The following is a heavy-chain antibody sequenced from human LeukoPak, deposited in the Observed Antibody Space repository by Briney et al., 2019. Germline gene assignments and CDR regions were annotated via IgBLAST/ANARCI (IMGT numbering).Heavy chain of an antibody. CDR3: TRHITAAGPDY. V-gene: IGHV5-51*01. J-gene: IGHJ4*02. CDR1: GYSFTSHW. D-gene: IGHD6-13*01. Sequence: GESLKISCRGSGYSFTSHWIGWVRQMPGKGLEWMAIIYAGDSGTRISPSFQGQVTISADRSISTAYLQWSSLKASDTAIYYCTRHITAAGPDYWGQGTLVTVSS. CDR2: IYAGDSGT.